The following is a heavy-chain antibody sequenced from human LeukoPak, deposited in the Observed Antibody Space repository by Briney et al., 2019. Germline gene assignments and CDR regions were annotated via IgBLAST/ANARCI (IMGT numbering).Heavy chain of an antibody. Sequence: KPGGSLRLSCAGSGFRFSGAWMSWVRQPPGKGLEWVGRIKSKVDGETKDYAAPVKGRFTVSRDDSKNMLYLQMNNLKTEDTALCYCITDQRYFFGAGSRGDDWGQGTLVTVSS. V-gene: IGHV3-15*01. CDR1: GFRFSGAW. J-gene: IGHJ4*02. CDR2: IKSKVDGETK. D-gene: IGHD3-10*01. CDR3: ITDQRYFFGAGSRGDD.